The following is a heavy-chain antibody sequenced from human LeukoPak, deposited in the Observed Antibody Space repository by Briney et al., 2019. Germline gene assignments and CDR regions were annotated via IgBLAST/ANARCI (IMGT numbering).Heavy chain of an antibody. Sequence: SQTLSLTCTVSGGSISSGGYYWSWIRQHPGKGLEWIGYIYYSGSTYYNPSLKSRVTISVDTSKNQFSLKLGSVTAADTAVYYCASHIWVGATTLDYWGQGTLVTVSS. CDR1: GGSISSGGYY. CDR2: IYYSGST. D-gene: IGHD1-26*01. V-gene: IGHV4-31*03. CDR3: ASHIWVGATTLDY. J-gene: IGHJ4*02.